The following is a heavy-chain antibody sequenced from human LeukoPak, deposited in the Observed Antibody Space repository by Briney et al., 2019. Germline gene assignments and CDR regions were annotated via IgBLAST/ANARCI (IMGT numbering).Heavy chain of an antibody. V-gene: IGHV3-48*01. D-gene: IGHD1-1*01. Sequence: PGGSLRLSCAASGFTFGSYSMNWVRQAPGKGLEWVSYISSSSSTIYYADSVKGRFTISRDNAKNSLYLQMNSLRAEDTAVYYCAGQHDNDYWSQGTLVTVSS. CDR2: ISSSSSTI. CDR3: AGQHDNDY. J-gene: IGHJ4*02. CDR1: GFTFGSYS.